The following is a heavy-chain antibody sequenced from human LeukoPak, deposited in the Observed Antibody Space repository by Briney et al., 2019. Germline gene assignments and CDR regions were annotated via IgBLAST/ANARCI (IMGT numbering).Heavy chain of an antibody. CDR1: GYSISSGYY. CDR2: IYHSGST. Sequence: SETLSLTCTVSGYSISSGYYWGWIRQPPGKGLEWIGSIYHSGSTYYNPSLKSRVTISVDTSKNQFSLKLSSVTAADTAVYYWGREGGGEVDYWGQGTLVTVSS. V-gene: IGHV4-38-2*02. D-gene: IGHD3-16*01. CDR3: GREGGGEVDY. J-gene: IGHJ4*02.